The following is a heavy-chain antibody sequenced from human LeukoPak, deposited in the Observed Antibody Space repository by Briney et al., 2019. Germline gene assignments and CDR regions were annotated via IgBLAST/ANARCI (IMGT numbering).Heavy chain of an antibody. D-gene: IGHD3-9*01. J-gene: IGHJ6*02. V-gene: IGHV1-18*01. CDR3: GRETYYDILTGYVDYYGMDV. Sequence: ASVKVSCKASGYTFIHYGITWVRQAPGQGLEWMGWISAYNGNTNYAQKFQDRVTMTKDTSTSTAYMEMRSLRSDDTAVYYCGRETYYDILTGYVDYYGMDVWGQGTTVTVSS. CDR2: ISAYNGNT. CDR1: GYTFIHYG.